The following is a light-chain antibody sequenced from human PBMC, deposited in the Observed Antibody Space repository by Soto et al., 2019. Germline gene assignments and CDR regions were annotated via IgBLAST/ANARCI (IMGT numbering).Light chain of an antibody. CDR1: QSVSAC. CDR3: QQYNSFPCT. V-gene: IGKV1-5*01. Sequence: DIEMTQSPSTLSASIVDGVTITCRASQSVSACVAGYQQTPEKAPKRLISDASKFATGVSSRLRGHVCGTEFTLYICGLEPGDSATYYCQQYNSFPCTFGLGTKV. J-gene: IGKJ1*01. CDR2: DAS.